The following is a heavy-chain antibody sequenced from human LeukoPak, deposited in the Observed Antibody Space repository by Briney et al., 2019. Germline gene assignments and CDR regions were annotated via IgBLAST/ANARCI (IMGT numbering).Heavy chain of an antibody. CDR1: GYTFSNFW. CDR2: IYPGDSDT. Sequence: GESLKISCKGSGYTFSNFWIGWVRQEPGKGLQFMGVIYPGDSDTTYSPSFQGQVTLSADRSIRTAYLQSRSLEASDSATYYCARGRGGYTGYENFDYWGQGTVVTVSS. J-gene: IGHJ4*02. CDR3: ARGRGGYTGYENFDY. D-gene: IGHD5-12*01. V-gene: IGHV5-51*01.